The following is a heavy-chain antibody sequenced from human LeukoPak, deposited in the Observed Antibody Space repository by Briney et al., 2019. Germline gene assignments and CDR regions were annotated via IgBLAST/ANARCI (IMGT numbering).Heavy chain of an antibody. CDR3: ARRYCGGDCYLPNNWFDP. CDR1: SGSISTSNYY. Sequence: SETLSLTCTVSSGSISTSNYYWGWVRQPPGKALEWIGNIFYSGSTYYNPSLKSRVTISVDTSKNQFSLKLSSVTAADTAVYYCARRYCGGDCYLPNNWFDPWGQGTLVTVSS. V-gene: IGHV4-39*01. D-gene: IGHD2-21*02. CDR2: IFYSGST. J-gene: IGHJ5*02.